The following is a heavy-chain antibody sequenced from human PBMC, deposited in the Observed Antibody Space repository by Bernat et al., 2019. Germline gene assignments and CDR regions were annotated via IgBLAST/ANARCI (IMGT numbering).Heavy chain of an antibody. J-gene: IGHJ6*02. Sequence: EVRLLESGGGLVQPGGSLRLSCAASGFTFSNYAISWVRQAPGKGLEWVSAISGSGGSTYYADSVQGRFTISRDNSKNTLYLQMNSLRAEDTAIYYCAKGSEVYYYGMDVWGQGTTVTV. CDR2: ISGSGGST. V-gene: IGHV3-23*01. CDR1: GFTFSNYA. CDR3: AKGSEVYYYGMDV.